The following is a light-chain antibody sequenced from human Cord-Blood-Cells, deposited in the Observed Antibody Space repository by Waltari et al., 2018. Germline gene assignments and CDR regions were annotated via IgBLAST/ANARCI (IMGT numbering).Light chain of an antibody. V-gene: IGLV1-40*01. J-gene: IGLJ3*02. Sequence: QSVLTQPPSVSGAPGPRVTISCTGSSSNTGAGYDVHWYQHLPGTAPKLLIYGNSNRPSGVPDRFSGSKSGTSASLAITGLQAEDEADYYCQSYDSSLSGWVFGGGTKLTVL. CDR3: QSYDSSLSGWV. CDR1: SSNTGAGYD. CDR2: GNS.